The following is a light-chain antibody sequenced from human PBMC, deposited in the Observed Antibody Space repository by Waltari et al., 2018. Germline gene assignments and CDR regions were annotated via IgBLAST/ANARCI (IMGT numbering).Light chain of an antibody. CDR1: ESLVHSNGYSS. V-gene: IGKV2-28*01. CDR3: MQALETWT. CDR2: LSF. J-gene: IGKJ1*01. Sequence: DIVMTQSPLSLPVTPGEPASISCRSSESLVHSNGYSSLDWYLQKPGQSPQLLIYLSFNRASGVPDRFIGSGSGTDFTLKISRVEAEDVGIYYCMQALETWTFGQGTRVEI.